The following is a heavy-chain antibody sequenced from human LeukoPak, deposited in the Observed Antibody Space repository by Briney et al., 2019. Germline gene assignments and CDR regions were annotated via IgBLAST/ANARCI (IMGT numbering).Heavy chain of an antibody. CDR2: ISRSGGST. CDR1: GFTFNNYT. D-gene: IGHD5-18*01. Sequence: TGGSLRLSCAASGFTFNNYTMSWVRQAPGKGLEWVSTISRSGGSTYYADSVKGRFTIPRDNSKNMLYLQMNSLRAEDTAVYYCAKDQDWPTAMITNWGQGTLVTVSS. V-gene: IGHV3-23*01. J-gene: IGHJ4*02. CDR3: AKDQDWPTAMITN.